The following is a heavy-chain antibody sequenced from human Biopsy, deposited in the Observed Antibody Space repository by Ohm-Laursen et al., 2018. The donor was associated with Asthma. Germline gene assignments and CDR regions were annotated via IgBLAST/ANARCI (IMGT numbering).Heavy chain of an antibody. CDR3: ARGYSGSDRIVYYYSGLEV. J-gene: IGHJ6*02. Sequence: SVKVSCKDPGGTFDIYPISWVRQAPGQGLEWMGWINAGNGNTKYSQKFQGRVTISRDTSASTAYMDLSSLRSEDTAVYYCARGYSGSDRIVYYYSGLEVWGQGTTVTVSS. V-gene: IGHV1-3*01. CDR1: GGTFDIYP. CDR2: INAGNGNT. D-gene: IGHD5-12*01.